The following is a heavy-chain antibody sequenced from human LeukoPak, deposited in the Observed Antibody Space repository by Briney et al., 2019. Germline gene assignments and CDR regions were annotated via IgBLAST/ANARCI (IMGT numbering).Heavy chain of an antibody. CDR1: GFTFSSYG. CDR2: ISYDGSNK. J-gene: IGHJ4*02. Sequence: GGSLRLSCAASGFTFSSYGMHWVREAPGKGLEWVAVISYDGSNKYYADSVKGRFTISRDNSKNTLYLQMNSLRAEDTAVYYCAKDQDYYGSGSLDHWGQGTLVSVSS. V-gene: IGHV3-30*18. D-gene: IGHD3-10*01. CDR3: AKDQDYYGSGSLDH.